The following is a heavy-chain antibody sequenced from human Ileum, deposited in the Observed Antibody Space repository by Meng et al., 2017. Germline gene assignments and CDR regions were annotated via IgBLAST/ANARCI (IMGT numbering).Heavy chain of an antibody. CDR2: ISWNSDSR. J-gene: IGHJ4*02. CDR3: AIGSDFWTGQFDY. V-gene: IGHV3-9*01. D-gene: IGHD3/OR15-3a*01. CDR1: GFTFDDYA. Sequence: SLKISCAASGFTFDDYALHWVRQAPGKGLEWVAGISWNSDSRGYADSVRGRFTISRDNAKRSLFLQMNSLRTDDTAFYYCAIGSDFWTGQFDYWGQGTLVTVSS.